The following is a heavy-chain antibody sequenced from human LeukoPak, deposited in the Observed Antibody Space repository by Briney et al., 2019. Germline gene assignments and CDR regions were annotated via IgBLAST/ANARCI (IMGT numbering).Heavy chain of an antibody. Sequence: SETLSLTCTVSGGSISSSSFYWGWLRQPPGKGLEWIGTIYYSGATYYNPSLKSRVTISIDTSKSQFSLKLSSVTAADTAPYYCARRYSWYYFDSWGQGTLVTVSS. CDR1: GGSISSSSFY. J-gene: IGHJ4*02. V-gene: IGHV4-39*01. CDR2: IYYSGAT. D-gene: IGHD6-13*01. CDR3: ARRYSWYYFDS.